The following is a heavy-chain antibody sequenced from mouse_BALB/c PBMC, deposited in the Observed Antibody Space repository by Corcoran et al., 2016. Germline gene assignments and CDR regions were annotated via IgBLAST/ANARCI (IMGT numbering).Heavy chain of an antibody. V-gene: IGHV1-26*01. J-gene: IGHJ4*01. Sequence: EVQLQQSGPELVKPGASVKISCTASGYSFTGYYMHWVKQSHVKSLEWIGRINPYNGATSYNQNFKDKASLTVDKSSSTAYMELHSLTSEDSAVYYCARSLYGNGAMDYWGQGTSVTVSS. CDR3: ARSLYGNGAMDY. CDR1: GYSFTGYY. D-gene: IGHD2-1*01. CDR2: INPYNGAT.